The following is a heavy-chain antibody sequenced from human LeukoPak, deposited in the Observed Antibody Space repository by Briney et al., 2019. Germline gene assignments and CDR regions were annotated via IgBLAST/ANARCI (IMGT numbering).Heavy chain of an antibody. CDR1: GFTYSHYG. V-gene: IGHV3-NL1*01. D-gene: IGHD3-22*01. CDR2: ITSDSRGI. J-gene: IGHJ4*02. CDR3: AGGSGYLETFDY. Sequence: RGSLRLSCVASGFTYSHYGMNWVRQAPGKGLEWVSGITSDSRGIYYADSVKGRFTISRDSSRNTLYLQMNSLRAEDTAVYYCAGGSGYLETFDYWGQGTLVTVSS.